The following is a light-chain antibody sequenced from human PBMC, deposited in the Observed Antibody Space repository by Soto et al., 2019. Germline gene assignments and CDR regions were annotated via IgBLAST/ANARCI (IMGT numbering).Light chain of an antibody. CDR1: SSDVGGYNF. J-gene: IGLJ1*01. Sequence: QSALIQPPSASGSPGQSVTISCTGTSSDVGGYNFVSWYQQHPGKAPKLMIYEVTKRPSGVPGRFSGSKSGNTASLTVSGLQTEDEADYYCASYAGSTPVYGAGTKVTVL. CDR3: ASYAGSTPV. V-gene: IGLV2-8*01. CDR2: EVT.